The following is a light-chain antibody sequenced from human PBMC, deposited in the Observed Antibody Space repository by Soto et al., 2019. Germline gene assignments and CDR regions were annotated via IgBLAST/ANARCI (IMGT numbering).Light chain of an antibody. CDR3: KSYAGSNNHVV. J-gene: IGLJ2*01. V-gene: IGLV2-8*01. CDR2: EVS. Sequence: QSALTQPPSASGSPGQSVTISCTGTSSDVGGYNYVSWYQQHPGKAPKLLIYEVSKRPSGVPDRFSGSKSGNTASLTVSGLQAEDEADYYCKSYAGSNNHVVFGGGTKLTVL. CDR1: SSDVGGYNY.